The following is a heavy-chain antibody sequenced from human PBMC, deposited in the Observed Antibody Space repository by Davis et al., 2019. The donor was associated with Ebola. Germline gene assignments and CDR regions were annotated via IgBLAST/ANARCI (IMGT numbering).Heavy chain of an antibody. V-gene: IGHV4-38-2*01. CDR2: IYHSGST. D-gene: IGHD1-26*01. J-gene: IGHJ4*02. Sequence: SETLSLTCAVSDYSISSGYYWGWVRQPPGKGLEWIGIIYHSGSTYYNPSLNSRVTISVDTSKNQFSLKLSSVTAADTAVYYCARGQLAGGSLPFDYWGQGTLVTVSS. CDR1: DYSISSGYY. CDR3: ARGQLAGGSLPFDY.